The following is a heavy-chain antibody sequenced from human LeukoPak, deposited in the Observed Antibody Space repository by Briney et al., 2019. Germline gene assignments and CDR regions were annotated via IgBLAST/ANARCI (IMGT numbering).Heavy chain of an antibody. CDR2: IIPIFGTA. CDR3: ARDRGYDYVWGSSDAFDI. V-gene: IGHV1-69*13. J-gene: IGHJ3*02. Sequence: GASVKVSCKASGGTFSNHAVSWVRQAPGQGLEWMGGIIPIFGTANYAQKFQGRVTITADESTSTAYMELSSLRSEDTAVYYCARDRGYDYVWGSSDAFDIWGQGTMVTVSS. D-gene: IGHD3-16*01. CDR1: GGTFSNHA.